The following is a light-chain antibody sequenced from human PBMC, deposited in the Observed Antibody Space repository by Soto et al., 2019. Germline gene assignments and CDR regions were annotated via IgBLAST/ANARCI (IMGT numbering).Light chain of an antibody. CDR1: QTVINNQ. CDR3: QQYGSSGGIT. CDR2: AAS. J-gene: IGKJ5*01. Sequence: EIVLTQSPGTLSFSPGERATLSCRASQTVINNQLAWYQQTPGQAPRLLIYAASSRATGIPDRFSGSGSGTDFTLTITRLEPEDSAVYYCQQYGSSGGITFGHGTRLEIK. V-gene: IGKV3-20*01.